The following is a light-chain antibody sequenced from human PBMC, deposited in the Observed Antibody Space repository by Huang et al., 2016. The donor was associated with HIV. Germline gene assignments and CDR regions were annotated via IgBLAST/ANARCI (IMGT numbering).Light chain of an antibody. CDR3: MQGIHLRRT. CDR2: EVS. CDR1: QSLLHSDGKTY. J-gene: IGKJ2*01. V-gene: IGKV2-29*02. Sequence: DIVMTQTPLSLSVTPGQPASISCKSTQSLLHSDGKTYLYWFVQKPGQSRQLLIFEVSGRFSGVPDRFSGSGSGTDFTLKISRVEAEDVGVYYCMQGIHLRRTFGQGTKLEIK.